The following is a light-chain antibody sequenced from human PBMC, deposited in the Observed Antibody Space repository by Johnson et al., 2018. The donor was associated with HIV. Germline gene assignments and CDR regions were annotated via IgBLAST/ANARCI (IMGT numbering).Light chain of an antibody. CDR1: SSNIGNNY. Sequence: QSVLTQPPSVSAAPGQKVTISCSGSSSNIGNNYVSWYQQLPGTAPKLLVYSSNQRPSGVPDRFSGSKSGPSATLGIAGLQTGDEADYFCGTWVTILQTFGFGTGTEVSVL. V-gene: IGLV1-51*02. CDR3: GTWVTILQTFG. J-gene: IGLJ1*01. CDR2: SSN.